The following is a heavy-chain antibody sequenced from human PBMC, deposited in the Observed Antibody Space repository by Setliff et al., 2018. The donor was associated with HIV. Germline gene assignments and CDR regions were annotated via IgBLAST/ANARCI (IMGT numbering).Heavy chain of an antibody. CDR2: ISNYNGNT. D-gene: IGHD1-26*01. CDR1: DYTFTNYG. CDR3: ARASGGNSVENGFDI. J-gene: IGHJ3*02. V-gene: IGHV1-18*01. Sequence: ASVKVSCKTSDYTFTNYGIYWVRQAPGQGLEWMGWISNYNGNTNYAQKFHGRVTMTTDTSTRTAYMEMRGLTYDDTAVYYCARASGGNSVENGFDIWGKGTMVTVSS.